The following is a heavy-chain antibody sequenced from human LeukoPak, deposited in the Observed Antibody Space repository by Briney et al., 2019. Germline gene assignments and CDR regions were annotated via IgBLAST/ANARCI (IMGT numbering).Heavy chain of an antibody. CDR3: TRYNNDHFDY. D-gene: IGHD1-14*01. J-gene: IGHJ4*02. CDR2: IAYDGSRA. V-gene: IGHV3-33*01. CDR1: GFTFGGYG. Sequence: PGGSLRLSCAGSGFTFGGYGMHWFRQTPGKGLEWVAVIAYDGSRAFYADSVKGRFTISRDNSKNTMSAQMDDLRAEDTAVYYCTRYNNDHFDYWGQGTLVTVS.